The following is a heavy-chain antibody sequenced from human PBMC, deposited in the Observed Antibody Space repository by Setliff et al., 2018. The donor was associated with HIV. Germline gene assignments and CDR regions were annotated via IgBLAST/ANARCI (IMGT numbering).Heavy chain of an antibody. D-gene: IGHD3-22*01. Sequence: SVKVSCKASGGTFSSYAISWVRQAPSQGLEWMGGIIPIFGTANYAQKFQGRVTITADESTSTAYMELSSLRSEDTAVYYCARVEDYYDSSSYYPPDAFDIWGQGTMGTVS. V-gene: IGHV1-69*13. CDR1: GGTFSSYA. J-gene: IGHJ3*02. CDR3: ARVEDYYDSSSYYPPDAFDI. CDR2: IIPIFGTA.